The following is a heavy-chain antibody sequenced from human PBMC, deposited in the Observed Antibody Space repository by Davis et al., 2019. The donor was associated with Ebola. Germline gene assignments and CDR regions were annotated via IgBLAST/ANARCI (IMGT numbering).Heavy chain of an antibody. D-gene: IGHD2-2*01. CDR1: GGTFSSYA. J-gene: IGHJ6*02. V-gene: IGHV1-69*04. Sequence: SVKVSCKASGGTFSSYAISWVRQAPGQGLEWMGRIIPILGIANYAQKFQGRVTITADESTSTAYMELSSLRSEDTAVYYCAREGFTSSAVLYYYYYGMDVWGQGTTVTVSS. CDR3: AREGFTSSAVLYYYYYGMDV. CDR2: IIPILGIA.